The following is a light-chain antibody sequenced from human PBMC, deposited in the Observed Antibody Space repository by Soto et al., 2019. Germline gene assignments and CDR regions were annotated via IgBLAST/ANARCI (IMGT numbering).Light chain of an antibody. Sequence: SYELTQPPSVSVAPGQTATITCGGNDIEGRVVHWYQQEPGQAPVLVVFDDSVRPSGIPERFSGASSGNTATLTITRVEAGDEADYYCQVWDTSPDHVIFGGGTKVTVL. CDR2: DDS. CDR3: QVWDTSPDHVI. V-gene: IGLV3-21*02. J-gene: IGLJ2*01. CDR1: DIEGRV.